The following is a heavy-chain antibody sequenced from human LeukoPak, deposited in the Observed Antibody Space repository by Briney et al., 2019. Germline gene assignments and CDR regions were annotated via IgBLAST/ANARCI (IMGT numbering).Heavy chain of an antibody. V-gene: IGHV3-48*03. Sequence: GGSLRLSCAASGFTFSSYEMNWVRQAPGKGLEWVSYISSSGSTIYYADSVKGRFTISRDNAKNSLYLQMNSLRAEDTAVYYCARDSYDFWSGFDYWGQGTLVTVSS. J-gene: IGHJ4*02. D-gene: IGHD3-3*01. CDR1: GFTFSSYE. CDR2: ISSSGSTI. CDR3: ARDSYDFWSGFDY.